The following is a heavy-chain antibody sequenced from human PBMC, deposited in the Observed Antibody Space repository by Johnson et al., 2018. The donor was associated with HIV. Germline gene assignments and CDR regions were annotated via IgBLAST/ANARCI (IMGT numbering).Heavy chain of an antibody. V-gene: IGHV3-74*02. CDR1: GFTFSRNG. CDR2: ISGDGGST. CDR3: ARGPRRQLWLLADAFDI. J-gene: IGHJ3*02. D-gene: IGHD5-18*01. Sequence: EMQLVESGGGLVQPGGSLRLSCVASGFTFSRNGMRWVRQAPGKGLLWVSRISGDGGSTRYADYVKGRFTISRDNAKNTLYLQMNSLRAGDTAVYYCARGPRRQLWLLADAFDIWGQGTMVTVSS.